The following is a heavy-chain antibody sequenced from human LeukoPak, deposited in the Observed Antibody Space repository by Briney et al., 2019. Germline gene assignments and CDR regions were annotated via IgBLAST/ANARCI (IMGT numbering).Heavy chain of an antibody. J-gene: IGHJ4*02. V-gene: IGHV1-18*01. Sequence: AASVKVSCKASGYTFTSYGISWVRQAPGQGLEWMGWISAYNGNTNYAQKLQGRVTMTTDTSTSKAYMELRSLRSDDTAVYYCAREIYYDSSGSPDYWGQGTLVTVSS. CDR3: AREIYYDSSGSPDY. CDR1: GYTFTSYG. D-gene: IGHD3-22*01. CDR2: ISAYNGNT.